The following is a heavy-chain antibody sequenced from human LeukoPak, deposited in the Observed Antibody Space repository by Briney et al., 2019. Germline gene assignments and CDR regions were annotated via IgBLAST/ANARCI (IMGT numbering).Heavy chain of an antibody. CDR2: IYSGGSA. Sequence: GGSLRLSCAASGFAVSSTYMSWVRQAPGKGLEWVSVIYSGGSALYADSVKGRFTISRDNSKNTLYLQMNSLRAEDTAVYYCARASSSSPDYWGQGTLVTVSS. D-gene: IGHD6-6*01. V-gene: IGHV3-66*01. CDR1: GFAVSSTY. J-gene: IGHJ4*02. CDR3: ARASSSSPDY.